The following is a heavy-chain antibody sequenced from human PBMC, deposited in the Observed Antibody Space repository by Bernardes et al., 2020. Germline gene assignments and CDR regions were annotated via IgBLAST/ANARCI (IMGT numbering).Heavy chain of an antibody. CDR2: IWYDGSNK. CDR1: GFTFSSYG. J-gene: IGHJ3*02. Sequence: GGSLRLSCAASGFTFSSYGMHWVRQAPGKGLEWVAVIWYDGSNKYYADSVKGRFTISRDNSKNTLYLQMNSLRAEDTAVYYCAREEDYEYMWGPSSPPGAFDIWGQGTMVTVSS. CDR3: AREEDYEYMWGPSSPPGAFDI. D-gene: IGHD3-16*01. V-gene: IGHV3-33*01.